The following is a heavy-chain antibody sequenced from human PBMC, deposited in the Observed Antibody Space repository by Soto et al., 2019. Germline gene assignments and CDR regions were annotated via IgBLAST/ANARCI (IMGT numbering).Heavy chain of an antibody. V-gene: IGHV1-69*13. CDR1: GGTFSSNA. CDR3: ARSAQPGGYCSSTSCSLRYYGMDV. D-gene: IGHD2-2*01. CDR2: IIPIFGTA. Sequence: SVKVSCKASGGTFSSNATSWVRQAPGQGLEWMGGIIPIFGTANYAQKFQGRVTITADESTSTAYMELSSLRSEDTAVYYCARSAQPGGYCSSTSCSLRYYGMDVWGQGTTVTVSS. J-gene: IGHJ6*02.